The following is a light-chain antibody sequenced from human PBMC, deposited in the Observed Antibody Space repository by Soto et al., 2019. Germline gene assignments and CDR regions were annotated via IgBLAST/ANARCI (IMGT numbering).Light chain of an antibody. CDR1: SSDVGDYNY. V-gene: IGLV2-14*03. CDR2: DVS. CDR3: SSFTSTSTLVV. Sequence: QSVLTQPASVSGSPGQSITISCTGTSSDVGDYNYVSWYQQHPGKAPKLMIYDVSNRPSGVSTRFSGSKSDNTASLTISGLRAEDEADYFCSSFTSTSTLVVFGGGTKLTVL. J-gene: IGLJ2*01.